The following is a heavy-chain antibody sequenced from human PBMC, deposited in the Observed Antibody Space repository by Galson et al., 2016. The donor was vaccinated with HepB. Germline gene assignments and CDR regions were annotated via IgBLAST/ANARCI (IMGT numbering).Heavy chain of an antibody. Sequence: EPLSLTCTVSGDYITSYYWSWIRQPPGKGLEWIGYIYYRGSTNYNPSLKSRVTISGETSRNQFSLRLSSVTAADTAVYYCARGGGGSGSPFDFWGQGTLVTVSS. CDR2: IYYRGST. D-gene: IGHD3-10*01. V-gene: IGHV4-59*12. J-gene: IGHJ4*02. CDR1: GDYITSYY. CDR3: ARGGGGSGSPFDF.